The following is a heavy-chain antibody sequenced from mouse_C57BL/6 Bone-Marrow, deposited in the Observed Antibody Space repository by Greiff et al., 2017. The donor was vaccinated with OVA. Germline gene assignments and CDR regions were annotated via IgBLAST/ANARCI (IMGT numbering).Heavy chain of an antibody. CDR2: IHPNSGST. Sequence: QVQLQQPGAELVKPGASVKLSCKASGYTFTSYWMHWVKQRPGQGLEWIGMIHPNSGSTNYNEKFKSKATLTVDKSSSTAYMQLSSLTSEDSAVYYCASGNYLRSSYGYFDVWGTGTTVTVSS. D-gene: IGHD1-1*01. CDR1: GYTFTSYW. V-gene: IGHV1-64*01. J-gene: IGHJ1*03. CDR3: ASGNYLRSSYGYFDV.